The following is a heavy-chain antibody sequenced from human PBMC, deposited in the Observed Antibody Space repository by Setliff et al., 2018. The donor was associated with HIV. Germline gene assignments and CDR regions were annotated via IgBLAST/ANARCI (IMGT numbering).Heavy chain of an antibody. V-gene: IGHV4-34*01. CDR2: INHSGST. CDR3: ARGASKELDY. D-gene: IGHD1-1*01. CDR1: GGSFSGYY. J-gene: IGHJ4*02. Sequence: LSLTCAVYGGSFSGYYWTWIRQPPGKGLEWIGEINHSGSTSYNPSLMSRVTISVDTSKDQFFLKLRSVTAADTAVYYCARGASKELDYWGPGTLVTVSS.